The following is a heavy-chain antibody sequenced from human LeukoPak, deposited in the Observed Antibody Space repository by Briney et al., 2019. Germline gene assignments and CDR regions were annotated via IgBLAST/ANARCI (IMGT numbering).Heavy chain of an antibody. V-gene: IGHV3-74*01. Sequence: RGSLGLSCAASGFTFSSYWMHWVRQAPGEGLVWVSRINSDGSSTSYADSVKGRFTISRDNAKNTLYLQMNSLRAEDTAVYYCARESGSYYLVGRNYFDYWGQGTLVTVSS. D-gene: IGHD1-26*01. CDR3: ARESGSYYLVGRNYFDY. J-gene: IGHJ4*02. CDR2: INSDGSST. CDR1: GFTFSSYW.